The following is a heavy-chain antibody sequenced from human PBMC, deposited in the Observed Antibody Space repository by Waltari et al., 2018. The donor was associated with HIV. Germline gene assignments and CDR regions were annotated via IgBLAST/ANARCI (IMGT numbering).Heavy chain of an antibody. D-gene: IGHD4-17*01. CDR3: ARENTMTYYDALDI. CDR1: GFTSRRYW. CDR2: ISSDGSTT. V-gene: IGHV3-74*01. J-gene: IGHJ3*02. Sequence: EVQLVESGGGLVQLGGSLRLLCAAPGFTSRRYWLHWVSQAPGKGLLWVSCISSDGSTTNYADSVKGRLTISRDNAKNTLYLQMNSLRADDTAVYYCARENTMTYYDALDIWGQGTMVTVSS.